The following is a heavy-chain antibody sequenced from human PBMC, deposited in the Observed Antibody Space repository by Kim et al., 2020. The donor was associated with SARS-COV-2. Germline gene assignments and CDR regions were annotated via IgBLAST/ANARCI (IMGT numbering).Heavy chain of an antibody. CDR1: GFTLYDSS. Sequence: ASVKVSCKVSGFTLYDSSLHWLRQASGRGLEWMGGFDPEDGETIYAQRFEDRVTMTEDSSTATAYMQLRSLRSEDTAVYYCAAGPNYYDGSGYRPFDYWG. J-gene: IGHJ4*01. CDR2: FDPEDGET. D-gene: IGHD3-22*01. V-gene: IGHV1-24*01. CDR3: AAGPNYYDGSGYRPFDY.